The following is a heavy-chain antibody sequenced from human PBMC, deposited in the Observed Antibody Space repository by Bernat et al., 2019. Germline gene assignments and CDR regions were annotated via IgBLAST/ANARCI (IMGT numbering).Heavy chain of an antibody. V-gene: IGHV3-30*18. CDR3: AKDRSSSWSIDY. Sequence: QVQLVGSGGGVVQPGRSLRLSCAASGFTFSSYGMHWVRQAPGKGLEWVAVISYDGSNKYYADSVKGRFTISRDNSKNTLYLQMNSLRAEDTAVYYCAKDRSSSWSIDYWGQGTLVTVSS. CDR1: GFTFSSYG. J-gene: IGHJ4*02. D-gene: IGHD6-13*01. CDR2: ISYDGSNK.